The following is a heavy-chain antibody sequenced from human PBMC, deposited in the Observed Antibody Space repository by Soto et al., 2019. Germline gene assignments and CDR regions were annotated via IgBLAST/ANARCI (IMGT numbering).Heavy chain of an antibody. CDR1: GGSISSYY. Sequence: KPSETLSLTCTVSGGSISSYYWSWIRQPPGKGLEWIGYIYYSGSTNYNPSLKSRVTISVDTSKNQFSLKLSSVTAADTAVYYCARAPWSSSSSQSYFDYWGQGTLVTVSS. J-gene: IGHJ4*02. V-gene: IGHV4-59*01. D-gene: IGHD6-6*01. CDR3: ARAPWSSSSSQSYFDY. CDR2: IYYSGST.